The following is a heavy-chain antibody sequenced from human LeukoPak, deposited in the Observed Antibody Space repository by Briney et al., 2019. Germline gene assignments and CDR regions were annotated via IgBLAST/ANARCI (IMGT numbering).Heavy chain of an antibody. V-gene: IGHV3-21*01. Sequence: GGSLRLSCAASGFTFSSYSMNWVRQAPGKGLEWVSSIKGRFTISRDNAKNSLYLQMNSLRAEDTAVYYCARDPGTMNSYWGQGTLVTVSS. D-gene: IGHD1-7*01. CDR1: GFTFSSYS. J-gene: IGHJ4*02. CDR3: ARDPGTMNSY.